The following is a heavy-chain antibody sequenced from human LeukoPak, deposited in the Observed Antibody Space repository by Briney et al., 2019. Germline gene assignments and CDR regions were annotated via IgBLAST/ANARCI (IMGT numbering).Heavy chain of an antibody. Sequence: MPGGSLRLSCAASGFTFSSYSMTWVRQAPGKGLEWVSSISSSSSYLYYADSVKGRFTISRDNANNSLYLQMNSLRAEDTAVYYCARDGSGSYSLDYGGQGTLVTVS. J-gene: IGHJ4*02. D-gene: IGHD3-10*01. CDR2: ISSSSSYL. CDR1: GFTFSSYS. V-gene: IGHV3-21*01. CDR3: ARDGSGSYSLDY.